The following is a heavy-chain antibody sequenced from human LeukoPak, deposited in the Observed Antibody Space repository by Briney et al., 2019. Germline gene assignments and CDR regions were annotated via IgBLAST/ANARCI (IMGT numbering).Heavy chain of an antibody. CDR1: GFTFSSYE. J-gene: IGHJ4*02. Sequence: GGSLRLSCAASGFTFSSYEMNWVRQAPGKGLEWVSYISSSSSYIYYADSVKGRFTISRDNAKNSLYLQMNSLRAEDTAVYYCARDHPRDYWGQGTLVTVSS. CDR2: ISSSSSYI. V-gene: IGHV3-21*05. CDR3: ARDHPRDY.